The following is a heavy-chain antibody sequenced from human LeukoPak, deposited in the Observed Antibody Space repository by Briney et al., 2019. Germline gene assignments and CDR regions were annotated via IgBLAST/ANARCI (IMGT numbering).Heavy chain of an antibody. Sequence: GESLKISCKGSGYSFTRYWIGWVRPMPGKGLEWMGIIYPGDSDTRYSPSFQGQVTISADRSINTAYLQWSSLQASDSAMYYCARRYDGREKTLDYWGQGTLVTVSS. CDR1: GYSFTRYW. J-gene: IGHJ4*02. V-gene: IGHV5-51*01. CDR2: IYPGDSDT. D-gene: IGHD3-22*01. CDR3: ARRYDGREKTLDY.